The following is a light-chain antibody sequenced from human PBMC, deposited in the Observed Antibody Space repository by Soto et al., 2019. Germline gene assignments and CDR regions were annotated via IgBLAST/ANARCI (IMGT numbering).Light chain of an antibody. Sequence: EIVLTQSPGTLSLSPGERATLSCRASQSVSSNYLVWYQQKPGQAPRLLVFDASNRATGIPDRFSGSGSGTDFTLTISRLEPEDYAVNYCQQYSSSPPTFGGGTKVEIK. CDR1: QSVSSNY. V-gene: IGKV3-20*01. J-gene: IGKJ4*01. CDR2: DAS. CDR3: QQYSSSPPT.